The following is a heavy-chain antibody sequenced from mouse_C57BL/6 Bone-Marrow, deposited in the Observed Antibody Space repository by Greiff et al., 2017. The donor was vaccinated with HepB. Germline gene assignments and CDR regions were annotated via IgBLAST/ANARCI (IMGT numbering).Heavy chain of an antibody. CDR2: ISYDGSN. D-gene: IGHD1-1*01. Sequence: EVKLQESGPGLVKPSQSLSLTCSVTGYSITSGYYWNWIRQFPGNKLEWMGYISYDGSNNYNPSLKNRISITRDTSKNQFFLKLNSVTTEDTATYYCARDGYYYGSAWFAYWGQGTLVTVSA. V-gene: IGHV3-6*01. CDR1: GYSITSGYY. J-gene: IGHJ3*01. CDR3: ARDGYYYGSAWFAY.